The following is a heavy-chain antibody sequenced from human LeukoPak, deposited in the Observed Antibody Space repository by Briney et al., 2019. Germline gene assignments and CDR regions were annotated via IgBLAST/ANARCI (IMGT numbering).Heavy chain of an antibody. Sequence: PGRSLRLSCAASGFTFSSYAMSWVRQAPGKGLEWVSAIGGSGGSTYYADSVKGRFTISRDNSKNTLYLQMNSLRAEDTAVYYCAKVGYSSGWSSGYYYYYGMDVWAKGPRSPSPQ. CDR2: IGGSGGST. D-gene: IGHD6-19*01. CDR3: AKVGYSSGWSSGYYYYYGMDV. J-gene: IGHJ6*04. V-gene: IGHV3-23*01. CDR1: GFTFSSYA.